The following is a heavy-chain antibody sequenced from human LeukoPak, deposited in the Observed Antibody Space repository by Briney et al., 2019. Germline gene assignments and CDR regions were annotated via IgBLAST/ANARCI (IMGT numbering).Heavy chain of an antibody. Sequence: GASVKVSCKASGGTFSSYAISWVRQAPGQGLEWMGRIIPIFGTANYAQKFQGRVTITTDESTSTAYMELSSLRSEDTAVHYCARDRIDGYNPDYWGQGTLVTVSS. D-gene: IGHD5-24*01. CDR1: GGTFSSYA. CDR3: ARDRIDGYNPDY. V-gene: IGHV1-69*05. CDR2: IIPIFGTA. J-gene: IGHJ4*02.